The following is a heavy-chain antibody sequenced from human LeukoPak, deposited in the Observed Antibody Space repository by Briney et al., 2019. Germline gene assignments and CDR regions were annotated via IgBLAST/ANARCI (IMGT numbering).Heavy chain of an antibody. CDR1: GFTFSDYY. D-gene: IGHD2-15*01. CDR3: ARACSGGSCYPGY. V-gene: IGHV3-11*05. J-gene: IGHJ4*02. CDR2: ISSSSSYT. Sequence: GGSLRLSCAASGFTFSDYYMSWIRQAPGKGLEWVSCISSSSSYTNYADSVKGRFTISRDNAKNSLYLQMNSLRAEDTAVYYCARACSGGSCYPGYWGQGTLVTVSS.